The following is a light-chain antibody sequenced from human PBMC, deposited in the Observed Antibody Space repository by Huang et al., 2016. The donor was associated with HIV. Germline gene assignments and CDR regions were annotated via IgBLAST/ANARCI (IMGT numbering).Light chain of an antibody. Sequence: EIVLTQSPGTLSLFPGERATLSCRASQSVSSNNLDWYQQKPGQAPRLLIYGASRRATDIPDTFSGSGSGTDFTLTISRLEPEDFTVYYCHQYGSSPDTFGQGTKLEIK. CDR2: GAS. CDR1: QSVSSNN. V-gene: IGKV3-20*01. CDR3: HQYGSSPDT. J-gene: IGKJ2*01.